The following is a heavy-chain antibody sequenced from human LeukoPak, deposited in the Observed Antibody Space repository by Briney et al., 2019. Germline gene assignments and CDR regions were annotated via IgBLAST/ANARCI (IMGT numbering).Heavy chain of an antibody. CDR3: ARVPFRSYYDSSGYCLDY. CDR1: GGSISSGDYY. D-gene: IGHD3-22*01. J-gene: IGHJ4*02. Sequence: PSETLSLTCTVSGGSISSGDYYWSWIRQPPGKGLEWIGYIYYSGSTYYNPSLKSRVTISVDTSKNQFSLKLSSVTAADTAVYYCARVPFRSYYDSSGYCLDYWGQGTLVTVSS. CDR2: IYYSGST. V-gene: IGHV4-30-4*01.